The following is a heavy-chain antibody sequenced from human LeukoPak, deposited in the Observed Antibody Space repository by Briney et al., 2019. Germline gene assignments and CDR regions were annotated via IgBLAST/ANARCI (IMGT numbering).Heavy chain of an antibody. CDR3: ARGPSSNWSGLDF. Sequence: GGSLRLSCLTPGFTFSTNAMSWVRQAPGKGLEWISGISGSGASTYYADSVKGRFTVSRDNAKNTLYLQVNNLRAEDTAVYYCARGPSSNWSGLDFWGQGTLLTVSS. J-gene: IGHJ4*02. CDR2: ISGSGAST. V-gene: IGHV3-23*01. CDR1: GFTFSTNA. D-gene: IGHD6-13*01.